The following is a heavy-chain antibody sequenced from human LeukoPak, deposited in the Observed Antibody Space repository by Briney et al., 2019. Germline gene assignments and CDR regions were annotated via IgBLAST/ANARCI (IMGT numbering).Heavy chain of an antibody. D-gene: IGHD6-19*01. CDR2: INPNSGGT. V-gene: IGHV1-2*06. J-gene: IGHJ5*02. CDR1: GYTFTSYD. Sequence: ASVKVSCKASGYTFTSYDINWVRQATGQGLEWMGRINPNSGGTNYAQKFQGRVTMTRDTSISTAYMELSRLRPDNTAVYYCARISIAVAGNNWFDPWGQGTLVTVSS. CDR3: ARISIAVAGNNWFDP.